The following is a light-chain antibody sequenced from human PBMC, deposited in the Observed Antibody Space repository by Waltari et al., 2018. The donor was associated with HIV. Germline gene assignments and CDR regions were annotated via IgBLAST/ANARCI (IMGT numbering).Light chain of an antibody. Sequence: EIVLTKSPATLSVSPGARAILSCRASQSVSRHLAWYQQKAGQAPRLLLDEISTRAAGTPGRFNGSGSGTDFTLTITDVEPADVAVYYCQQRGTWPQVTFGGGTRVEI. CDR3: QQRGTWPQVT. CDR2: EIS. V-gene: IGKV3-11*01. J-gene: IGKJ4*01. CDR1: QSVSRH.